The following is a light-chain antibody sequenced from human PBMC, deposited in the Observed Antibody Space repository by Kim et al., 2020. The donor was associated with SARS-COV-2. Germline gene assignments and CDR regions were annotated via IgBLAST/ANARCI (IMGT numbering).Light chain of an antibody. CDR1: TSSIGTYT. CDR3: AAWDDSLNGWV. J-gene: IGLJ3*02. Sequence: GQRVTVSCSGSTSSIGTYTVNWYQQLPGMAPKLLIYSVNQRPSGVPDRFSGSKSGTSASLAISGLQSEDEADYYCAAWDDSLNGWVFGGGTKLTVL. CDR2: SVN. V-gene: IGLV1-44*01.